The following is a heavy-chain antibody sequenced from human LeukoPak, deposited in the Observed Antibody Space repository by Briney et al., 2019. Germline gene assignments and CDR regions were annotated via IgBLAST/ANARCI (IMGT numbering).Heavy chain of an antibody. D-gene: IGHD5-12*01. J-gene: IGHJ5*02. V-gene: IGHV4-61*02. CDR3: ARGYKGTTPAFNRFDP. Sequence: KSSETLSLTCTVSGGSISSGSYYWSWIRQPAGKGLEWIGRIYTSGSTNYNPSLKSRVTISVDTSKNQFSLKLSSVTAADTAVYYCARGYKGTTPAFNRFDPWGQGTLVTVSS. CDR1: GGSISSGSYY. CDR2: IYTSGST.